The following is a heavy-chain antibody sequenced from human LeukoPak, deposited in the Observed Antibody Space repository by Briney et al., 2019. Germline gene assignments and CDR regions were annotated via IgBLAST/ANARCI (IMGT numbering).Heavy chain of an antibody. CDR2: IYYSGST. Sequence: PSETLSLTCTVSGGSIRSSSYYWGWIRQPPGKGLEWIGSIYYSGSTYYNPSLKSRVTLSVDTSKNQFSLKLSSVTAADTAVFYCARRGYYYDSSHYYYFDYWGQGTLVTVSS. V-gene: IGHV4-39*01. CDR3: ARRGYYYDSSHYYYFDY. J-gene: IGHJ4*02. CDR1: GGSIRSSSYY. D-gene: IGHD3-22*01.